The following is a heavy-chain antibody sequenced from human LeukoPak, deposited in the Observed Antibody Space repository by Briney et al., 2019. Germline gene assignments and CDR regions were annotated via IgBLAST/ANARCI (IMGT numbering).Heavy chain of an antibody. D-gene: IGHD6-19*01. CDR3: ARDHGSDRHYFDY. J-gene: IGHJ4*02. CDR2: ISSSGNTI. Sequence: GGSLRLSCAASGFTFSSYEMNWVRQAPGKGLEWVSYISSSGNTIYYADSVKGRFTISRDNAKNSLYLQMNSPRAEDTAVYYCARDHGSDRHYFDYWGQGTLVTVSS. CDR1: GFTFSSYE. V-gene: IGHV3-48*03.